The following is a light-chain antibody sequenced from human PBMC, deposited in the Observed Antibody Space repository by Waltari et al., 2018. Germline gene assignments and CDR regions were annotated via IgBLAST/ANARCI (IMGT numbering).Light chain of an antibody. CDR2: EVS. J-gene: IGLJ2*01. Sequence: QSALTQPASVSGSPGQSITISCTGTRSDVGSYHLVSWYQQYPGKAPKLIIYEVSKRPSGLSNRFSGSKSGNTASLTISGLQAEDEADYYCCSNAGRTTVLFGGGTKVTVL. CDR3: CSNAGRTTVL. CDR1: RSDVGSYHL. V-gene: IGLV2-23*02.